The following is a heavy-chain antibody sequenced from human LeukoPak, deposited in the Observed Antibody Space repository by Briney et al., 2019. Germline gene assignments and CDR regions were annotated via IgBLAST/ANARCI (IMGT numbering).Heavy chain of an antibody. CDR1: GYTFTGYY. V-gene: IGHV1-18*04. CDR3: ARDVNAYYYDSSGYCLDY. Sequence: REASVKVSCKASGYTFTGYYMHWVRQAPGQGLEWMGWISAYNGNTNYAQKPQGRVTMTTDTSTSTAYMELRSLRSDDTAVYYCARDVNAYYYDSSGYCLDYWGQGTLVTVSS. D-gene: IGHD3-22*01. J-gene: IGHJ4*02. CDR2: ISAYNGNT.